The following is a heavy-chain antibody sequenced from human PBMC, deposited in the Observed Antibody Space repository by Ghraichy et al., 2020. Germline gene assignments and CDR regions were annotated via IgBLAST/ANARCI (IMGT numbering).Heavy chain of an antibody. CDR2: IWYDGSNK. J-gene: IGHJ3*02. D-gene: IGHD6-19*01. V-gene: IGHV3-33*01. CDR1: GFTFSSYG. CDR3: ARDGSDSSGWYFAFDI. Sequence: GGSLRLSCAASGFTFSSYGMHWVRQAPGKGLEWVAVIWYDGSNKYYADSVKGRFTISRDNSKNTLYLQMNSLRAEDTAVYYCARDGSDSSGWYFAFDIWGQGTMVTVSS.